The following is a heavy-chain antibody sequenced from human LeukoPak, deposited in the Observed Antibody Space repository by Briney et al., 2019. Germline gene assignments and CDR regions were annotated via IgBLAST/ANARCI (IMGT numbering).Heavy chain of an antibody. CDR1: GFTFTTFW. D-gene: IGHD3-10*01. J-gene: IGHJ4*02. CDR2: INHDGSST. Sequence: GGSLRLSCATSGFTFTTFWMHWVRQAPGKGLVWVSRINHDGSSTNYADSVKGRFTISRDNSKNTLYLQMNSLRPEDTAVYYCAKDRGFGVFFQYYFDYWGQGTLVTVSS. CDR3: AKDRGFGVFFQYYFDY. V-gene: IGHV3-74*01.